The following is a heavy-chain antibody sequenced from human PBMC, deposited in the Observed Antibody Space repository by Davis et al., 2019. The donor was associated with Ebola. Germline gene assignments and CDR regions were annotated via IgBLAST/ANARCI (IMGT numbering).Heavy chain of an antibody. Sequence: GRSLRPSCAASGFTFSSYGMHWVRQAPGKGLEWVAVISYDGSNKFYAVSVKGRFTISRDNSKNTLSLQMNSLRDEDTAVYYCARAPPRGSSGTDYWGQGTLVTVSS. V-gene: IGHV3-30*03. CDR3: ARAPPRGSSGTDY. J-gene: IGHJ4*02. D-gene: IGHD6-19*01. CDR1: GFTFSSYG. CDR2: ISYDGSNK.